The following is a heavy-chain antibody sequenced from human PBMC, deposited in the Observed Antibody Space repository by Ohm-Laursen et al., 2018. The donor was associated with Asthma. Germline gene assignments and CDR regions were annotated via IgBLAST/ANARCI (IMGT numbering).Heavy chain of an antibody. J-gene: IGHJ6*02. V-gene: IGHV3-30-3*01. D-gene: IGHD6-19*01. CDR2: SGTYYDGGLK. CDR1: GFTFRSYA. CDR3: ALGRSGSGWYDSGYYYGMDV. Sequence: SLRLSCAASGFTFRSYAIHWVRQAPGKGLEWVAVSGTYYDGGLKYYADSVNGRFTVSRDDSKNTLYLQMNSLRAEDTAVYYCALGRSGSGWYDSGYYYGMDVWGQGTTVTVSS.